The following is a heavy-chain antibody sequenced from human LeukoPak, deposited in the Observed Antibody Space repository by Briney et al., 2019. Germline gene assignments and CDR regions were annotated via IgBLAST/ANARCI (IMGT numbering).Heavy chain of an antibody. D-gene: IGHD3-3*01. V-gene: IGHV3-23*01. Sequence: GGSLRLSCAASGFTFSSYAMNWVRQAPGKGLEWVSTISGSGGTTYYADSVKGRFTISRDNSKNTLYLQMNSLRAEDTAVYYCAKASLRFLEWYIDYWGQGTLVTVSS. CDR1: GFTFSSYA. CDR2: ISGSGGTT. CDR3: AKASLRFLEWYIDY. J-gene: IGHJ4*02.